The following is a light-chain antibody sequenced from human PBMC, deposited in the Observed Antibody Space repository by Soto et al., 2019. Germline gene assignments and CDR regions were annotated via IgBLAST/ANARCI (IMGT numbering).Light chain of an antibody. Sequence: EIVLTHSPFTLSLSPVERATLSCMASQSVNSRLAWYQHKPGQAPRLLISGASSRATGTPDRFSGSGSATDFTLTISRLEPEDFALYYCQNYGRSPINFGQGTRLEIK. CDR3: QNYGRSPIN. V-gene: IGKV3-20*01. CDR2: GAS. J-gene: IGKJ5*01. CDR1: QSVNSR.